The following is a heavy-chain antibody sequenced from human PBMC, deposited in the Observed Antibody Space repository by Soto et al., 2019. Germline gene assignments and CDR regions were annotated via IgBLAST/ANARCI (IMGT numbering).Heavy chain of an antibody. J-gene: IGHJ4*02. D-gene: IGHD3-22*01. V-gene: IGHV1-46*01. CDR3: ARTNKDYYDSSGPHTMDY. Sequence: QVQLVQSGAEVKKPGASVKVSCKASGYTFTSYYMHWVRQAPGQGLEWMGIINPSGGSTSYAQKFQGRVTMTRDTSTSTVYMELSSLRSEDTAVYYCARTNKDYYDSSGPHTMDYWGQGTLVTVSS. CDR2: INPSGGST. CDR1: GYTFTSYY.